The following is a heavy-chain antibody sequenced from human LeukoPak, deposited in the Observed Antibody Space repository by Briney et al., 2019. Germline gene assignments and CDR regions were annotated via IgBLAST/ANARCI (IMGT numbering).Heavy chain of an antibody. CDR2: INPNSGGT. CDR3: ARWSFRKTFDY. V-gene: IGHV1-2*02. CDR1: GYTFTGYY. J-gene: IGHJ4*02. Sequence: ASVKVSCKASGYTFTGYYMHWVRQAPGQGLEWMGWINPNSGGTNYAQRFQGRVTMTRDTSISTAYMELSRLRSEDTAVYYCARWSFRKTFDYWGQGTLVTVSS.